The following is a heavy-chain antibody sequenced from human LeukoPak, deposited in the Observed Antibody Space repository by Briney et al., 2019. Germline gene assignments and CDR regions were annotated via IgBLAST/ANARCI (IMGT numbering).Heavy chain of an antibody. CDR1: GGTFSSYA. CDR2: IIPILGIA. V-gene: IGHV1-69*10. Sequence: GASVKVSFKASGGTFSSYAISWVRQAPGQGLEWMGRIIPILGIANYAQKLQGRVTITADKSTSTAYMELSSLRSEDTAVYYCARNDDGGGYYSFDYWGQGTLVTVSS. CDR3: ARNDDGGGYYSFDY. J-gene: IGHJ4*02. D-gene: IGHD3-22*01.